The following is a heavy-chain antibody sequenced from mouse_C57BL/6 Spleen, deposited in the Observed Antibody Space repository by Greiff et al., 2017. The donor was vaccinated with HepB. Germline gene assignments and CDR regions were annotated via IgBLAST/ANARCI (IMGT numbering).Heavy chain of an antibody. J-gene: IGHJ3*01. CDR2: INPYNGGT. Sequence: EVQLQQSGPVLVKPGASVKMSCKASGYTFTDYYMNWVKQSHGKSLEWIGVINPYNGGTSYNQKFKGKATLTVDKSSSTAYMELNSLTSEDSAVYYCARDYDGYLFAYWGQGTLVTVSA. CDR3: ARDYDGYLFAY. CDR1: GYTFTDYY. V-gene: IGHV1-19*01. D-gene: IGHD2-3*01.